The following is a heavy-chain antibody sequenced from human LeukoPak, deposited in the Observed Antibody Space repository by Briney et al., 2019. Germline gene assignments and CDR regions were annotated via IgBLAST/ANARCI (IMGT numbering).Heavy chain of an antibody. Sequence: GGSLRLSCAASGFTFTNYAMTCVRQAPGKGLEWGSSISASGATTVYADSVKGRFTISRDNSKNTLYLQMNSLRAEDTALYYCAKILAGSQSGYWGQGTLVTVSS. D-gene: IGHD1-26*01. V-gene: IGHV3-23*01. CDR3: AKILAGSQSGY. CDR2: ISASGATT. CDR1: GFTFTNYA. J-gene: IGHJ4*02.